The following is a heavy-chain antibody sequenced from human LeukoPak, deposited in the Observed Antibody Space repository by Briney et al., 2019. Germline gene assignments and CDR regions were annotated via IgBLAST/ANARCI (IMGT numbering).Heavy chain of an antibody. V-gene: IGHV5-51*01. CDR3: ARLGIQLWSEVSY. D-gene: IGHD5-18*01. J-gene: IGHJ4*02. Sequence: GESLQISCKGSGYSFTSYWIGWVRQLPGKGLEWMGIIYPGHSDTRYSPSFQGQVTISADKSISTAYLQWSSLKASDTAMYYCARLGIQLWSEVSYWGQGTLVTVSS. CDR1: GYSFTSYW. CDR2: IYPGHSDT.